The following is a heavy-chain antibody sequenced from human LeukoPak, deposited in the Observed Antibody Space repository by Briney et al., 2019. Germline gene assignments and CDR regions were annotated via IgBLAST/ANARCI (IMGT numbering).Heavy chain of an antibody. Sequence: SETLSLTCTVSGDSISSGNYYWNWIRQPAGKGLEWIGRFYASVGTNYNPSLKSRVNISVDTSKNQFSLKLSSVTAADTAVYYCARDFVAVAGTFAPGDYWGQGTLVTVSS. V-gene: IGHV4-61*02. CDR2: FYASVGT. CDR1: GDSISSGNYY. D-gene: IGHD6-19*01. CDR3: ARDFVAVAGTFAPGDY. J-gene: IGHJ4*02.